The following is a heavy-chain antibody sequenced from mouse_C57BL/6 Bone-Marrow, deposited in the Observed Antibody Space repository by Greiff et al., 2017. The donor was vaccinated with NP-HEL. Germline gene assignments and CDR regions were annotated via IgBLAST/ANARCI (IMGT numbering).Heavy chain of an antibody. V-gene: IGHV5-4*01. Sequence: EVMLVESGGGLVKPGGSLKLSCAASGFTFSSYAMSWVRQTPEKRLEWVATISDGGSYTYYPDNVKGRFTISRDNAKTNLYLQMSHLKAEDTAMYYCARENWALDYWGQGTTLTVSS. CDR2: ISDGGSYT. D-gene: IGHD4-1*01. CDR3: ARENWALDY. CDR1: GFTFSSYA. J-gene: IGHJ2*01.